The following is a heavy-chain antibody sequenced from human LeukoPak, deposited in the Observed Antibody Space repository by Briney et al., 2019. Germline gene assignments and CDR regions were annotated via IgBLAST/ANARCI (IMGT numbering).Heavy chain of an antibody. CDR3: ARQTSKYCTNGVCYGGSYYFSDAFDI. Sequence: GESLKISCKGSGYSFTSYWIGWVRQMAGKGLEGMVIIYPGDSDTRYSPSFQGQVTISAYKSISTAYLQWSSMKASDTAMYYCARQTSKYCTNGVCYGGSYYFSDAFDIWGQGTMVTVSS. V-gene: IGHV5-51*01. CDR1: GYSFTSYW. D-gene: IGHD2-8*01. CDR2: IYPGDSDT. J-gene: IGHJ3*02.